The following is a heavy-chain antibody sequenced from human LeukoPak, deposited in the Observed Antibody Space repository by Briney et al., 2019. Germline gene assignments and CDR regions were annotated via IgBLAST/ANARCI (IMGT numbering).Heavy chain of an antibody. D-gene: IGHD6-13*01. CDR3: ARGSSSWYVENFDY. V-gene: IGHV1-69*02. J-gene: IGHJ4*02. CDR1: GGTFSSYT. Sequence: SVKVSCKASGGTFSSYTISWVRQAPGQGLEWMGRIIPILGIANYAQKFQGRVTMTRDTSTSTVYMELSSLRSEDTAVYYCARGSSSWYVENFDYWGQGTLVTVSS. CDR2: IIPILGIA.